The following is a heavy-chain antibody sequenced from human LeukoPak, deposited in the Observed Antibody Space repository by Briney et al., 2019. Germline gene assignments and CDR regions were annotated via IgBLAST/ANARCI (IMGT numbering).Heavy chain of an antibody. V-gene: IGHV3-64*01. J-gene: IGHJ4*02. CDR1: GFTFSSYA. CDR3: ASPGAYY. Sequence: PGGSLSLSCAASGFTFSSYAMHWVRHAPGKGLEYVSAISSNGGSTYYANSVKGIFTISRDNSKNTLYLQMGSLRAEDMAVYYCASPGAYYWGQGTLVTVSS. CDR2: ISSNGGST.